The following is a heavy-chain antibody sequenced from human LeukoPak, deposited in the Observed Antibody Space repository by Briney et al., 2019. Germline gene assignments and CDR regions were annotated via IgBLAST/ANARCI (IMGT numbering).Heavy chain of an antibody. CDR2: INPNSGGT. J-gene: IGHJ4*02. CDR1: GYTFTGYY. Sequence: ASVKVSCKDSGYTFTGYYMHWVRQAPGQGLEWMGWINPNSGGTNYAQKFQGRVTMTRDTSISTAYMELSRLRSDDTAVYYCARAPYSGSYQTLGYWGQGTLVTVSS. V-gene: IGHV1-2*02. D-gene: IGHD1-26*01. CDR3: ARAPYSGSYQTLGY.